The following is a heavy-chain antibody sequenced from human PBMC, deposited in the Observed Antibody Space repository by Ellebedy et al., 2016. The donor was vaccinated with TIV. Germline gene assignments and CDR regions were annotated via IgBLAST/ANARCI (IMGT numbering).Heavy chain of an antibody. D-gene: IGHD6-19*01. J-gene: IGHJ4*02. V-gene: IGHV1-18*04. CDR3: ARDLRNLSTPRHSSGWYLSDY. CDR1: GYTFTSYG. Sequence: ASVKVSCKASGYTFTSYGISWVRQAPGQGLEWMGWISAYNGNTNYAQILQGRVAMTTDTSTSTAYMDLRSLRSDDTAVYYCARDLRNLSTPRHSSGWYLSDYWGQGTLVTVSS. CDR2: ISAYNGNT.